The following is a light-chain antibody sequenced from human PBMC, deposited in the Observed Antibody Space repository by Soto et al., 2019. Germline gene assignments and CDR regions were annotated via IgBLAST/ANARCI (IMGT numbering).Light chain of an antibody. Sequence: DIVLTQSPGTLSLSPGERATLSCRASQSVNSDYFAWYQQKPGQAPRLLIYGASTRAAGIPDRFTGSGSGTDFTLTISRLEPEGLAVYYCQQYGNSPPWTFGQGTKVEIK. CDR1: QSVNSDY. CDR3: QQYGNSPPWT. J-gene: IGKJ1*01. V-gene: IGKV3-20*01. CDR2: GAS.